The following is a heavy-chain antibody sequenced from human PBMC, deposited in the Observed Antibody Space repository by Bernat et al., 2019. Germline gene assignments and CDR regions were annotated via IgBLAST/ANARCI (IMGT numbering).Heavy chain of an antibody. J-gene: IGHJ4*02. D-gene: IGHD2-8*01. Sequence: EVQLVQSGAEVKKPGESLKISCKGSGYSFTNYWIGWVRQMPGKGLEWMGIIYPGDSDTRYSPSFQGQVTISADKSITTAYLQWSSLKASDTAMYYCARLPPLTSRGVYYFDYWGQGTLVTVSS. CDR1: GYSFTNYW. CDR3: ARLPPLTSRGVYYFDY. CDR2: IYPGDSDT. V-gene: IGHV5-51*01.